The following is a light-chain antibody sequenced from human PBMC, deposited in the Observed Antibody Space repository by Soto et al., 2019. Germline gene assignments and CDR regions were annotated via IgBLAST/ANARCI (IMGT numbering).Light chain of an antibody. CDR1: QSVSSSN. CDR3: QQYGSSPLT. Sequence: EIVLTQSPGTLSLSPGERATLSCRASQSVSSSNLAWYQQKPGQPPRLLIYGASSRATGIPDRFSGSGSGTDFTLTISRLEPEDFAAYFCQQYGSSPLTFGGGTKVEIK. J-gene: IGKJ4*01. V-gene: IGKV3-20*01. CDR2: GAS.